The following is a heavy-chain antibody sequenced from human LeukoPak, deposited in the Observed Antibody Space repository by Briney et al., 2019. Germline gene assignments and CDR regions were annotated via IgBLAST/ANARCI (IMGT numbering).Heavy chain of an antibody. Sequence: SETLSLTCTVSGGSISSYYWSWIRQPPGKGLEWIGYIYYSGSTNYNPSLKSRVTISVDTSKNQFSLKLSSVTAADTAVYYCARVETYYDFWSGPNWFDPWGQGTLVTVSS. V-gene: IGHV4-59*12. CDR2: IYYSGST. J-gene: IGHJ5*02. CDR1: GGSISSYY. CDR3: ARVETYYDFWSGPNWFDP. D-gene: IGHD3-3*01.